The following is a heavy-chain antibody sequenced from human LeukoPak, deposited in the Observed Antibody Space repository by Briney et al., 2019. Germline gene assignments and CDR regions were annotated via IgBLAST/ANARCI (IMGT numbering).Heavy chain of an antibody. V-gene: IGHV3-20*04. CDR3: ARGGVQLLWFGELNPYYYYMDV. D-gene: IGHD3-10*01. CDR1: GFTFDDYG. J-gene: IGHJ6*03. CDR2: IHWNSGST. Sequence: GGSLRLSCVASGFTFDDYGISWVRQAPGKGLEWVSRIHWNSGSTRYADSVKGRFTISRDNAKNSLYLQMNSLRAEDTALYYCARGGVQLLWFGELNPYYYYMDVWGKGTTVTVSS.